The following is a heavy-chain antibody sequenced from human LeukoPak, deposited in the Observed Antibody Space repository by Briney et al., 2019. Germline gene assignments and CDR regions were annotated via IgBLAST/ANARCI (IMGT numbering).Heavy chain of an antibody. D-gene: IGHD3-22*01. J-gene: IGHJ4*02. CDR3: ARRMGIVALFDY. Sequence: PSETLSLTCTVSGGSISSSSYSWGWLRQPPGKGLEWIGSIYYSGSTYYNPSLKSRVTISVDTSKNQFSLKLSSVTAADTAVYYCARRMGIVALFDYWGQGTLVTVSS. CDR2: IYYSGST. CDR1: GGSISSSSYS. V-gene: IGHV4-39*01.